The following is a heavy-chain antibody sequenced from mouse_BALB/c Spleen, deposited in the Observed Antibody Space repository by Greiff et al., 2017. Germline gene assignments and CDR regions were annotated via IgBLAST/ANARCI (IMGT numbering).Heavy chain of an antibody. CDR2: ISSGGST. D-gene: IGHD1-1*01. V-gene: IGHV5-6-5*01. Sequence: DVKLVESGGGLVKPGGSLKLSCAASGFTFSSYAMSWVRQTPEKRLEWVASISSGGSTYYPDSVKGRFTISRDNARNILYLQMSSLRSEDTAMYYCARVVRGFDYWGQGTTLTVSS. CDR1: GFTFSSYA. J-gene: IGHJ2*01. CDR3: ARVVRGFDY.